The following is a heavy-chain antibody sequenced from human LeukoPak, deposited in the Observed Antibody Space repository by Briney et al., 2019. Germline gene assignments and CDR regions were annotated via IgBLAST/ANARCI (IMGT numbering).Heavy chain of an antibody. J-gene: IGHJ4*02. V-gene: IGHV3-53*01. CDR3: ARRGYYDSSGYDY. CDR1: GFTVSSNY. CDR2: IYSGGST. Sequence: PGGSLRLSCAACGFTVSSNYMSWVRQAPGKGLEWVSVIYSGGSTYYADSVKGRFTISRDNSKNTLYLQMNSLRAEDTAVYYCARRGYYDSSGYDYWGQGTLVTVSS. D-gene: IGHD3-22*01.